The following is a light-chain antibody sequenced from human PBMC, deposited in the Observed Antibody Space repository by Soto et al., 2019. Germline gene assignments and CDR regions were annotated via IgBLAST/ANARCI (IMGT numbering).Light chain of an antibody. J-gene: IGKJ3*01. V-gene: IGKV3-11*01. Sequence: EIVLTQSPATLSLSPGERATLSCRASQSVSSYLAWYQQKPGQDPRLLLYDASHRATGIPARFSGSGSGTDFTLTISSLEPEDFAVYYCQQRSNWPPFTFGPGTKVDIK. CDR3: QQRSNWPPFT. CDR1: QSVSSY. CDR2: DAS.